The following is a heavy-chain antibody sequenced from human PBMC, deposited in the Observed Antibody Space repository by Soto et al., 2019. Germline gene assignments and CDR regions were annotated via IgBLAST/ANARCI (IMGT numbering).Heavy chain of an antibody. CDR3: ARAAGCSSTSCYVIGNWFDP. D-gene: IGHD2-2*01. CDR2: IIPILGIA. CDR1: GGTFSSYT. V-gene: IGHV1-69*02. J-gene: IGHJ5*02. Sequence: QVQLVQSGAEVQKPGSSVKVSCKASGGTFSSYTISWVRQAPGQGLEWMGRIIPILGIANYAQKFQGRVTITADKSTSTAYMELSSLRSEDTAVYYCARAAGCSSTSCYVIGNWFDPWGQGTLVTVSS.